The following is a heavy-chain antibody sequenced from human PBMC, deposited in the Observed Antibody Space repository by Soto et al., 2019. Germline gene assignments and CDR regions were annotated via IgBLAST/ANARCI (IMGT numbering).Heavy chain of an antibody. CDR2: FDPEDGET. CDR1: GYTLTDLA. J-gene: IGHJ4*02. Sequence: QVQVVQSGAEVKKPGASVKVSCKVSGYTLTDLAMHWVRQAPGKGLEWVGGFDPEDGETIYAQKFQGRVTMTEDTSTDTAYMELSSLRSEDTAVYYCATRGTRWLQSPFDYGGQGTLVTVSS. V-gene: IGHV1-24*01. CDR3: ATRGTRWLQSPFDY. D-gene: IGHD1-1*01.